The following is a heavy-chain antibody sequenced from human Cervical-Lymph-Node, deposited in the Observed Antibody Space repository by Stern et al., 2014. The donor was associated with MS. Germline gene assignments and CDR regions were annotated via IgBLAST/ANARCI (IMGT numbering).Heavy chain of an antibody. V-gene: IGHV4-59*01. Sequence: QVQLQESGPGLVKPSGTLSLSCNVSGASFNDYYWSWVRQPPGQGLEWIGYIYHTGSTNYTPSLKSRLTISIDTTTNQSSLELRSVTAADTAVYYCARGVRMAAMFYWGQGTLVTVSS. CDR1: GASFNDYY. CDR3: ARGVRMAAMFY. CDR2: IYHTGST. D-gene: IGHD5-24*01. J-gene: IGHJ4*03.